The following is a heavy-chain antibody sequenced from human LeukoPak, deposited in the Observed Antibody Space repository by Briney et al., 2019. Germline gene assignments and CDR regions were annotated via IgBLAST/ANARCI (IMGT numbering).Heavy chain of an antibody. CDR3: ARDHPSGYSGSNFDY. Sequence: GGSLRLSCAASGFTFSNYWMHWVRQAPGKGLVWVSRINSDGSSTNYADSVKGRFTISRDNAKNTLYLQMNSLRAEDTAVHYCARDHPSGYSGSNFDYWGQGALVTVSS. CDR1: GFTFSNYW. D-gene: IGHD1-26*01. J-gene: IGHJ4*02. CDR2: INSDGSST. V-gene: IGHV3-74*01.